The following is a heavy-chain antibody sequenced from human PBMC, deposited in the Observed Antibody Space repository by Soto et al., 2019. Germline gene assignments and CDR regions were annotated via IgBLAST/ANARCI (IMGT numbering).Heavy chain of an antibody. CDR1: DDSINTDYW. CDR2: IHHTVGT. Sequence: QVQLQESGPGLVKPSGTLSLTCAVSDDSINTDYWWSWVRQPPGKGLEWIGEIHHTVGTNYIQSLKSRITMSLDKSNTHLSLKLSSVTAADTAVYYCARGFDYRWVYWGQGTLVTVSS. J-gene: IGHJ4*02. V-gene: IGHV4-4*02. D-gene: IGHD3-16*01. CDR3: ARGFDYRWVY.